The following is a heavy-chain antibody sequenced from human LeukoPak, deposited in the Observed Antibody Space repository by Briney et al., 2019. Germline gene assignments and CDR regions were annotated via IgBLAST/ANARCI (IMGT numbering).Heavy chain of an antibody. D-gene: IGHD2-21*01. V-gene: IGHV4-34*01. J-gene: IGHJ6*02. CDR1: GGSFSGYY. Sequence: SETLSLTCAVYGGSFSGYYWSWIRQPPGKGLEWIGEINHSGSTNYNPSLKSRVTISVDTSKNQFSLKLSSVTAADTAVYYCARDRISSYCGGEHRCYGMDVWGQGTTVTVSS. CDR3: ARDRISSYCGGEHRCYGMDV. CDR2: INHSGST.